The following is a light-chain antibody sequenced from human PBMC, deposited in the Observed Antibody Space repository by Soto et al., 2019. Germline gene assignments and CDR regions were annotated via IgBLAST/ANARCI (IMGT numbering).Light chain of an antibody. CDR2: AAS. Sequence: IHRTHSPSSLSASLRYSFTITFRSSQGISNYLAWYQQKPGKVPKLLIYAASTLQSGVPSRFSGSGSGTDFTLTTSSLEPEDFAVYYCQQRSNWPPITFGQGTRLETK. V-gene: IGKV1-27*01. J-gene: IGKJ5*01. CDR3: QQRSNWPPIT. CDR1: QGISNY.